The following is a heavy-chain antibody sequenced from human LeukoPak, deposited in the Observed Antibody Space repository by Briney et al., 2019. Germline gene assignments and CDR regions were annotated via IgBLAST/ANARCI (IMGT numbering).Heavy chain of an antibody. Sequence: SVKVSXKASGGTFRSYAISWVRQAPGQGLEWIGGIIPIFGTANYAQKFQGRVTITADESTSTAYMELSSLRSEDTAVYYCASGVAYCSSTSCYFRGWFDPWGQGTLVTVSS. D-gene: IGHD2-2*01. J-gene: IGHJ5*02. CDR2: IIPIFGTA. V-gene: IGHV1-69*13. CDR3: ASGVAYCSSTSCYFRGWFDP. CDR1: GGTFRSYA.